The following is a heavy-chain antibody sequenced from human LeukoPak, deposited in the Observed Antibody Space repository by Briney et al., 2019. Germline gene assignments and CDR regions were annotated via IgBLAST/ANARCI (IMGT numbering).Heavy chain of an antibody. Sequence: GGSLRLSCAASGFTFDDYAMHWVRQAPGKGLEWVSGVSWNSGSIGYADYVKGRFTISRDNAKNSLYLQMNSLRAEDTALYYCAKDTGSYPSSGVDYWGQGTLVTVSS. CDR1: GFTFDDYA. CDR2: VSWNSGSI. D-gene: IGHD6-19*01. CDR3: AKDTGSYPSSGVDY. V-gene: IGHV3-9*01. J-gene: IGHJ4*02.